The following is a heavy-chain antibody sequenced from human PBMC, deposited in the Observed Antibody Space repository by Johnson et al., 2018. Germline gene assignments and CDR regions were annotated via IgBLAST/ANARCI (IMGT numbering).Heavy chain of an antibody. CDR3: AKAGYYDSSGYSYYFQH. D-gene: IGHD3-22*01. CDR1: GFTFSSYG. Sequence: QVQLVQSGGSVVQPGRSLRLSCTASGFTFSSYGMHWVRQAPGKGLECVASISSDGSNKNYADSVKDRFTISRDNSKNSLFLQMNSLRAEDTAVYYFAKAGYYDSSGYSYYFQHWGQGTLVTVSS. J-gene: IGHJ1*01. V-gene: IGHV3-30*18. CDR2: ISSDGSNK.